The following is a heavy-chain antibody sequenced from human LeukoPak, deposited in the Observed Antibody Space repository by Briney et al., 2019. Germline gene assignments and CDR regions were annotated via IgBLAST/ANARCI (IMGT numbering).Heavy chain of an antibody. V-gene: IGHV1-46*01. D-gene: IGHD3-10*01. CDR1: GYTFTNYP. J-gene: IGHJ4*02. CDR2: INPSGGST. Sequence: ASVKVSCKASGYTFTNYPMNWVRQAPGQGLEWMGIINPSGGSTSYAQKFQGRVTMTRDTSTSTVYMELSSLRSEDTAVYYCARDCSSVRGVPSYYFDYWGQGTLVTVSS. CDR3: ARDCSSVRGVPSYYFDY.